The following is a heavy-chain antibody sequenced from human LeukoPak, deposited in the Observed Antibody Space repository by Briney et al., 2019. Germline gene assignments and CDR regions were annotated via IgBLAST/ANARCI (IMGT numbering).Heavy chain of an antibody. CDR2: ISWNSGSI. CDR3: AKDMSSGAAGFEH. D-gene: IGHD6-25*01. J-gene: IGHJ4*02. CDR1: GLTFDDYA. V-gene: IGHV3-9*01. Sequence: PGRSLRLSCAASGLTFDDYAMHWVRQAPGKGLEWVAGISWNSGSIAYGDSVKGRFTISRDNAKNSLYLQMNSLRAEATALYYCAKDMSSGAAGFEHWGQGTRVTVPS.